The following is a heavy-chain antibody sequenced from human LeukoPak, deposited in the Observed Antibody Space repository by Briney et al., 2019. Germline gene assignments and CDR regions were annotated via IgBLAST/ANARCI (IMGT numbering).Heavy chain of an antibody. CDR3: AKAGTTYDRPFDP. CDR2: ISWDGGST. V-gene: IGHV3-43*01. D-gene: IGHD1-7*01. CDR1: GFTFDDYT. Sequence: GGSLRLSCAASGFTFDDYTMHWVRQAPGKGLEWVSLISWDGGSTYYADSVKGRFTISKDNSKNSLYLQMNSLRTEDTALYYCAKAGTTYDRPFDPWGQGTLVTVSS. J-gene: IGHJ5*02.